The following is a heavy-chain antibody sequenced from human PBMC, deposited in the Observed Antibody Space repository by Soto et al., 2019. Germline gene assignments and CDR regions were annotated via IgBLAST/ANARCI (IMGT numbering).Heavy chain of an antibody. D-gene: IGHD3-16*02. CDR2: INHSGNT. V-gene: IGHV4-34*01. J-gene: IGHJ4*02. Sequence: SETLSLTCAVYGGSFSAYYWRWIRQPPGKGQEWIGEINHSGNTNYNPSLKSRVTISVDTSKNQFSLKLSSVTAADTAVYYCARGKLSDYVWGSYRYHFDYWGQGTVVTVSS. CDR1: GGSFSAYY. CDR3: ARGKLSDYVWGSYRYHFDY.